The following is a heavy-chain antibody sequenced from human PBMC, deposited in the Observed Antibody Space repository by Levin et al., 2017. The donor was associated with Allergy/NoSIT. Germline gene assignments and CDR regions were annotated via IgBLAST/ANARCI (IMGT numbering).Heavy chain of an antibody. V-gene: IGHV2-5*01. CDR3: AHLMSTMTTGYFDF. D-gene: IGHD3-22*01. CDR2: IYWHGDE. Sequence: SGPTLVKPTETLTLTCSFSGFSLSTPGVGLAWIRQPPRKAPEWLALIYWHGDERYSPSLQSRLTIIKDTSKDQVVLTMTDVDPVDTATYYCAHLMSTMTTGYFDFWGQGILVTVSS. J-gene: IGHJ4*02. CDR1: GFSLSTPGVG.